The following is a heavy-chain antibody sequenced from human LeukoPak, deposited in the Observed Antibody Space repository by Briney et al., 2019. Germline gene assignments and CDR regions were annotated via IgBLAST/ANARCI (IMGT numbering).Heavy chain of an antibody. D-gene: IGHD3-16*02. V-gene: IGHV3-15*01. J-gene: IGHJ5*02. CDR3: TMGIVSAGSCP. Sequence: GGSLRLSCAASGFTFSNAWMSWVRQAPGKGLEWVGRIKSKTDGGTTDYAAPVKGRFTISRDDSKNTLYLLMNSLKTEHTVLYECTMGIVSAGSCPLGQGTLVPVSS. CDR2: IKSKTDGGTT. CDR1: GFTFSNAW.